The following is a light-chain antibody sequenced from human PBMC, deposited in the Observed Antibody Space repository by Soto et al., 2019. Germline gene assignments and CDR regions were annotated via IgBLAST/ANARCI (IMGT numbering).Light chain of an antibody. CDR2: AAS. CDR1: QSISSY. CDR3: QQSYSIPFT. Sequence: DIQMTQSPSSLSASVGDRVTITCRASQSISSYLNWYQQKPRKAPELLIYAASSLQSGVPSRFSGSGSGTDFTLTISSLPPEDFATYYCQQSYSIPFTFGQGTSLEIK. J-gene: IGKJ2*01. V-gene: IGKV1-39*01.